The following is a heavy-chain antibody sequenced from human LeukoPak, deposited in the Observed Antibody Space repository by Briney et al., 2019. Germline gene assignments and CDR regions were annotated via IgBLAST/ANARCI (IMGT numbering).Heavy chain of an antibody. CDR1: GYSFTSYW. J-gene: IGHJ5*02. V-gene: IGHV5-10-1*01. D-gene: IGHD3-10*01. Sequence: GESLKISCKGSGYSFTSYWISWVRQMPGKGLEWMGRIDPSDSYTNYSPSFQGHVTISADKSISTAYLQWSSLKASDTATYYCARWGITMVRGDDYNWFDPWGQGTLVTVSS. CDR2: IDPSDSYT. CDR3: ARWGITMVRGDDYNWFDP.